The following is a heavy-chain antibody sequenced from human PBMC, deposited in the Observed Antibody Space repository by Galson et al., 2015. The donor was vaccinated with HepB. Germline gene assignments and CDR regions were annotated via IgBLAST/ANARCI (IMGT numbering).Heavy chain of an antibody. J-gene: IGHJ4*02. V-gene: IGHV3-48*03. CDR1: GFTFSSYE. CDR3: AREGGYCSSTSCYAYYFDY. D-gene: IGHD2-2*01. CDR2: ISGSGSTI. Sequence: SLRLSCAASGFTFSSYEMNWVRQAPGKGLEWVSYISGSGSTIYYADSVKGRFTISRDNAKNSLYLQMNSLRAEDTAVYYCAREGGYCSSTSCYAYYFDYWGQGTLVTVSS.